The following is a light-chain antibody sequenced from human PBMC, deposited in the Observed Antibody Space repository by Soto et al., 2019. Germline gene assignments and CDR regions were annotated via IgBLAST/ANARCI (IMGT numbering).Light chain of an antibody. CDR2: DAS. J-gene: IGKJ4*01. V-gene: IGKV3-20*01. CDR3: QQFSSYPLT. CDR1: QTVRNNY. Sequence: EFVLTQSPVTLSLSPGERATLSCRASQTVRNNYLAWYQQKPGQAPRLLIYDASSRATGIPDRFSGGGSGTDFTLTISGLEPEDFAVYYCQQFSSYPLTFGGGTKVDIK.